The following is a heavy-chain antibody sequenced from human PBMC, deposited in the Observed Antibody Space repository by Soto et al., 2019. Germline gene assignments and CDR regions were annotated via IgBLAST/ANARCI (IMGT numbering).Heavy chain of an antibody. J-gene: IGHJ4*02. CDR1: GYTFTSHG. CDR3: ARDISYGSGTAYGY. D-gene: IGHD3-10*01. CDR2: ISSVTGGT. V-gene: IGHV1-18*01. Sequence: QVHLVQSGAEVKNPGASVKVSCKASGYTFTSHGISWVRQAPGQGLEWMGWISSVTGGTNYARSLQGRVTMTTDTSTTTAYMELTSLTSDDTAVYYCARDISYGSGTAYGYWGQGTPVTVSS.